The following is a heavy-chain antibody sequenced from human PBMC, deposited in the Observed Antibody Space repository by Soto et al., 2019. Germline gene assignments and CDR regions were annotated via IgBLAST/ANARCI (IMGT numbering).Heavy chain of an antibody. CDR2: VSGNNGAS. V-gene: IGHV1-18*04. Sequence: ASVKVSCKASGYTSADFGISWVRQAPGQGLEWMGWVSGNNGASNPAPKVQGRITMTLDTSTGVSYMALRSLRSDDTAIYYCVRDQKYFRVNGDWFDSWGQGTLVTVSS. J-gene: IGHJ5*01. CDR1: GYTSADFG. D-gene: IGHD2-2*01. CDR3: VRDQKYFRVNGDWFDS.